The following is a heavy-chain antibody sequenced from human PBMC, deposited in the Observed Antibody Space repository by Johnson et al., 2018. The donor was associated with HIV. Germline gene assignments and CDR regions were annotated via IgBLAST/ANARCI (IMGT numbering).Heavy chain of an antibody. CDR2: IWYDGSNK. Sequence: SLRLSCAASGFTFSSYGMHWVRQAPGKGLEWVAVIWYDGSNKYSADSVKGRFTISRDNSKNTLYLQMNSLRAEDTAVYYCANGGAARPGAFDIWGQGTMVTVSS. J-gene: IGHJ3*02. V-gene: IGHV3-33*06. CDR3: ANGGAARPGAFDI. CDR1: GFTFSSYG. D-gene: IGHD6-6*01.